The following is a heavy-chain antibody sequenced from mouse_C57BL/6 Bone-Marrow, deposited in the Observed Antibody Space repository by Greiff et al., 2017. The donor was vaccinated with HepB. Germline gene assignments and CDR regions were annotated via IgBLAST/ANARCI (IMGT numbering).Heavy chain of an antibody. D-gene: IGHD1-1*01. V-gene: IGHV2-5*01. CDR2: IWRGGST. J-gene: IGHJ1*03. Sequence: VKLQESGPGLVKPSQSLSITCTVSGFSLTSYGVHWVRQSPGKGLEWLGVIWRGGSTDYNAAFMSRLSITKDNSKSQVFFKMNSLQADDTAIYYCAKKGFITTVVPYWYFDVWGTGTTVTVSS. CDR1: GFSLTSYG. CDR3: AKKGFITTVVPYWYFDV.